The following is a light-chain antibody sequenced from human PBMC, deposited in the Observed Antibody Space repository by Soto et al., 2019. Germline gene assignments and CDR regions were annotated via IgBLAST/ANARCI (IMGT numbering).Light chain of an antibody. Sequence: QSALTQPASVSGSLGQSITISCTGTSSDVGGYNYVSWYQQHPGKAPKLMIYDVSNRPSGVSNRFSGSKSGNTASLTISGHPDEDEAYYYCSSYTSSSPVVFGGGTKLTVL. CDR2: DVS. CDR1: SSDVGGYNY. J-gene: IGLJ2*01. V-gene: IGLV2-14*01. CDR3: SSYTSSSPVV.